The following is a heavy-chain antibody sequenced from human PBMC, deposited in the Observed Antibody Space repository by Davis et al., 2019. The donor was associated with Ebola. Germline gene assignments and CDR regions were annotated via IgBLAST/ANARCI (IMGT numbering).Heavy chain of an antibody. J-gene: IGHJ4*02. CDR2: INAASGNT. D-gene: IGHD3-3*01. CDR3: ARFRWSGYSFDY. CDR1: GYTFTSYD. V-gene: IGHV1-3*01. Sequence: ASVKVSCKATGYTFTSYDVNWVRQATGQGLEWMGWINAASGNTKYSQKFQGRVTITRDTSASTTYMELSSLRAEDTAVYYCARFRWSGYSFDYWGQGTLVTVSS.